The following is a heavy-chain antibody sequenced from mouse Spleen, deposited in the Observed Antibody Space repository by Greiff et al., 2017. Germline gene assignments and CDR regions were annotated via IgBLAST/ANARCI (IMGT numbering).Heavy chain of an antibody. V-gene: IGHV5-9-2*01. CDR3: ARERPNYYGSSERYYYAMDY. CDR2: ISGGGSYT. J-gene: IGHJ4*01. D-gene: IGHD1-1*01. CDR1: GFTFSSYG. Sequence: EVKLVESGGGLVKPGGSLKLSCAASGFTFSSYGMSWVRQTPEKRLEWVATISGGGSYTYYPDSVKGRFTISRDNAKNNLYLQMSSLRSEDTALYYCARERPNYYGSSERYYYAMDYWGQGTSVTVSS.